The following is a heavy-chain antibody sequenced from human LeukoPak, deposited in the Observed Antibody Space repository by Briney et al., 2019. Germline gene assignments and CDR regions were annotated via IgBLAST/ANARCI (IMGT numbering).Heavy chain of an antibody. J-gene: IGHJ4*02. CDR3: ARRIRSGTYFDY. V-gene: IGHV2-5*01. CDR1: GFLLSTSGVGVG. CDR2: IYWNDDE. Sequence: ESGPTLVKPTQTLTLTCTFSGFLLSTSGVGVGVGWIRQPPGKALEWLALIYWNDDERYSPSLKSRLTITKDTSKNQVVLTMTNMDPVDTATYYCARRIRSGTYFDYWGQGTLVTVSS. D-gene: IGHD1-26*01.